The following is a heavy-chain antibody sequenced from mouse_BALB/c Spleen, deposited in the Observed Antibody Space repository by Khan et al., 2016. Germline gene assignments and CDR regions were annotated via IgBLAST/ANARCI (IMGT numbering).Heavy chain of an antibody. J-gene: IGHJ3*01. V-gene: IGHV14-3*02. CDR1: GFNIKDTY. Sequence: VQLKESGAELVKPGASVKLSCTASGFNIKDTYMHWVKQRPEQGLEWIGRIDPANGNTKYDPKFQGKATITADTSYKTAYLQLSSLKSEDTAVXYCARSPYDYDVGFAYWGQGTLVTVSA. D-gene: IGHD2-4*01. CDR3: ARSPYDYDVGFAY. CDR2: IDPANGNT.